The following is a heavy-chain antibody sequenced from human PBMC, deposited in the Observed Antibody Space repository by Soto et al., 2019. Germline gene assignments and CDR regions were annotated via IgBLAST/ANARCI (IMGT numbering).Heavy chain of an antibody. D-gene: IGHD6-13*01. Sequence: SETLSLTCTVSGGSISPYYWSWIRQPPGKGLEWIGYVYYSGNTNYNPSLESRVTISVDTFRNRFSLNLTSATAADTAVYYCARKGAAASYAHYYMDVWGRGTAVTVSS. CDR1: GGSISPYY. CDR3: ARKGAAASYAHYYMDV. CDR2: VYYSGNT. J-gene: IGHJ6*03. V-gene: IGHV4-59*01.